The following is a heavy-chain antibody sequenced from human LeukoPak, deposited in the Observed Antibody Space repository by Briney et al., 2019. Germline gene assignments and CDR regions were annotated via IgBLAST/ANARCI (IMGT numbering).Heavy chain of an antibody. D-gene: IGHD6-19*01. V-gene: IGHV3-48*01. CDR2: ISSSSSTI. Sequence: GGSLRLSCAASGFAFSIYSMHWVRQAPGKGLEWVSYISSSSSTIYYADSVKGRFTISRDNSKNTLYLQMNSLRAEATAVYYCAKDPNGYSSMLFDYWGQGTLVTVSS. CDR1: GFAFSIYS. J-gene: IGHJ4*02. CDR3: AKDPNGYSSMLFDY.